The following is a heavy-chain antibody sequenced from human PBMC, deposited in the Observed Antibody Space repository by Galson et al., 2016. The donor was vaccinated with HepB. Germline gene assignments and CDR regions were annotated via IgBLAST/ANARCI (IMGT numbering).Heavy chain of an antibody. CDR3: AKDVGHNVWGTYRPYAMDV. CDR2: ISGSDDST. V-gene: IGHV3-23*01. Sequence: SLRLSCAASGFRFSSSSMTWVRLAPGKGLSWVSTISGSDDSTYYADSVKGRFRISRDNSKNTLYLQMNSLKAEDTAVYYCAKDVGHNVWGTYRPYAMDVWGQGTLVTVSS. D-gene: IGHD3-16*02. CDR1: GFRFSSSS. J-gene: IGHJ4*02.